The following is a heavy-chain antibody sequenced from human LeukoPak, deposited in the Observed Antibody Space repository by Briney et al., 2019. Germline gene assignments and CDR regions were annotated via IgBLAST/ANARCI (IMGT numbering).Heavy chain of an antibody. CDR2: INHSGST. Sequence: SETLSLTCAVYGGSFSGYYWSWIRQLPGKGLEWIGEINHSGSTNYNPSLKSRGTISVDTYNNQFSLKLSSVIAADTAVYYCARVDGYSSSVDAFDIWGQGTMVTVSS. V-gene: IGHV4-34*01. CDR3: ARVDGYSSSVDAFDI. D-gene: IGHD6-13*01. J-gene: IGHJ3*02. CDR1: GGSFSGYY.